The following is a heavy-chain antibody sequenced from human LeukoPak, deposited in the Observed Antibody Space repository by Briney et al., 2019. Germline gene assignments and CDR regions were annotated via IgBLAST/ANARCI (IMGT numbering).Heavy chain of an antibody. Sequence: RPGGSLRLSCAASGFTFSSYSMNWVRQAPGKGLEWVSSISSSSSYIYYADSVEGRFTISRDNAKNSLYLQMNSLRAEDTAVYYCARDYSSGWYYFDYWGQGTLVTVSS. J-gene: IGHJ4*02. CDR1: GFTFSSYS. CDR3: ARDYSSGWYYFDY. V-gene: IGHV3-21*01. D-gene: IGHD6-19*01. CDR2: ISSSSSYI.